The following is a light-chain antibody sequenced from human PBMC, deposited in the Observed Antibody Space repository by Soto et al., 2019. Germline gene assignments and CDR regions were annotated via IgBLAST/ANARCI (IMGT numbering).Light chain of an antibody. CDR2: DAS. Sequence: DIQMTRSPSSLSASVGDRVTITCQASQDISNYLKWYQQKPGKAPKLLIYDASNLETGVPSRFSGSGSGTDFTFTISSLQPEYIATYYCQQYDNLPPYTFGQGTKLEIK. CDR3: QQYDNLPPYT. J-gene: IGKJ2*01. CDR1: QDISNY. V-gene: IGKV1-33*01.